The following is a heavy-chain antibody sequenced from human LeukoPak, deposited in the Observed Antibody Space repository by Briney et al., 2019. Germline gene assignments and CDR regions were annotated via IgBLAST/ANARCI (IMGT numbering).Heavy chain of an antibody. D-gene: IGHD7-27*01. CDR1: GYTFTSYD. CDR2: MNPNRGDT. V-gene: IGHV1-8*01. Sequence: ASVKVSCKASGYTFTSYDIHWVRQATGQGLEWMGRMNPNRGDTDYAQKFQGRVTMTRDTSISTAYMELSRLRSDDTAVYYCARDLGYARGPSYMDVWGKGTTVTVSS. J-gene: IGHJ6*03. CDR3: ARDLGYARGPSYMDV.